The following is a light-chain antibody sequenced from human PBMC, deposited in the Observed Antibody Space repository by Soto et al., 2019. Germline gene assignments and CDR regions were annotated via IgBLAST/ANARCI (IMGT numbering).Light chain of an antibody. V-gene: IGKV3-15*01. CDR2: HAS. CDR3: QQYNNWPL. CDR1: QSVSDK. Sequence: EIVVSQSPSTVSVYPGERATLSCRASQSVSDKLAWYQQRPGQAPRLLIYHASARATGIPARFSGSGSGTEFTLTISSLQSEDFAVYYCQQYNNWPLFAQGTRL. J-gene: IGKJ5*01.